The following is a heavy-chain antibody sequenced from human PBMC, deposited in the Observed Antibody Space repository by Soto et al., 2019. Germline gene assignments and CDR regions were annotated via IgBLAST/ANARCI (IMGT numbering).Heavy chain of an antibody. CDR3: SRDLGS. CDR1: GFTFSDHH. CDR2: TRNKANSYTT. Sequence: EVHLVESGGGLVQPGGSLRLSCAASGFTFSDHHMDWVRQAPGKGLEWVGRTRNKANSYTTEYAASVKGRFTISRDDSKNSLYLQMNSLKTEDTAVYYWSRDLGSWGQGTLVTVSS. J-gene: IGHJ5*02. V-gene: IGHV3-72*01.